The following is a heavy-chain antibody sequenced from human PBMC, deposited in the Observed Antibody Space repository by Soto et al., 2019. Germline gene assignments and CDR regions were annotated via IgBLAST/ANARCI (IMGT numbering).Heavy chain of an antibody. CDR3: ARGGIIGTPPDY. J-gene: IGHJ4*02. D-gene: IGHD1-26*01. CDR1: GGSISSSSYY. Sequence: SETLSLTCTVSGGSISSSSYYWGWIRQPPGKGLEWIGSIYYSGSTYYNPSLKSRVTISVDTSKNQFSLKLSSVTAADTAVYYCARGGIIGTPPDYWGQGTQVTVSS. CDR2: IYYSGST. V-gene: IGHV4-39*01.